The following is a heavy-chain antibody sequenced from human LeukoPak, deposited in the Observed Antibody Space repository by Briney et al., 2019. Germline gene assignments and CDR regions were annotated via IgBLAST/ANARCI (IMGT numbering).Heavy chain of an antibody. CDR2: ISGSGGST. CDR3: AKENQLLTKSSRSFDP. V-gene: IGHV3-23*01. Sequence: GGSLRLSCAASGFTFSSHAMSWVRQAPGKGLEWVSAISGSGGSTYYADSVKGRFTISRDNSKNTLYLQMNSLRAEDTAVYYCAKENQLLTKSSRSFDPWGQGTLVTVSS. J-gene: IGHJ5*02. D-gene: IGHD2-2*01. CDR1: GFTFSSHA.